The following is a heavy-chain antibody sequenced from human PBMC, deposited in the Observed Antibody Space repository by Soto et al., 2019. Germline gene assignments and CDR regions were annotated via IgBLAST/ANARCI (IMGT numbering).Heavy chain of an antibody. J-gene: IGHJ4*02. CDR2: IYYSGST. V-gene: IGHV4-30-4*01. CDR1: GGSISSGDYY. Sequence: QVQLQESGPGLVQPSQTLSLTCTVSGGSISSGDYYWSWIRQPPGKGLEWIGYIYYSGSTCYNPSLKSRVTISVDTSKNQLSLKLSSVTAADTAVYYCASSFLEWSYYFDYCGQGTLVTVSS. D-gene: IGHD3-3*01. CDR3: ASSFLEWSYYFDY.